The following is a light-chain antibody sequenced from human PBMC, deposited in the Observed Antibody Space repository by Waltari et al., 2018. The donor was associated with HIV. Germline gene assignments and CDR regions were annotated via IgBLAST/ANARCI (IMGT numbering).Light chain of an antibody. CDR2: GAS. Sequence: EVVMTQPPATLSVSLGERATLSCRASQYVSSNLAWYQQKPGQAPRLLISGASARATGIPARFSGSGSGTEFTLTISSLQSEDVAVYYCQQYYKWPPWAFGQGTKLEIK. CDR1: QYVSSN. CDR3: QQYYKWPPWA. J-gene: IGKJ2*01. V-gene: IGKV3-15*01.